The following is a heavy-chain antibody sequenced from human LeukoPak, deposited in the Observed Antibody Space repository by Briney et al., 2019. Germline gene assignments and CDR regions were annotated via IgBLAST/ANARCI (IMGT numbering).Heavy chain of an antibody. D-gene: IGHD5-24*01. CDR3: AKPYVEMATIPAFDF. CDR1: GFTFSSYA. V-gene: IGHV3-30*18. CDR2: ISFDGSNK. J-gene: IGHJ4*02. Sequence: GGSLRLSCAASGFTFSSYAIHWVRQAPGKGLEWLAVISFDGSNKYYADSVKGRFTLSRDNSKNTLYLQMNSLRAEDTAMYYCAKPYVEMATIPAFDFWGQGTLVTVSS.